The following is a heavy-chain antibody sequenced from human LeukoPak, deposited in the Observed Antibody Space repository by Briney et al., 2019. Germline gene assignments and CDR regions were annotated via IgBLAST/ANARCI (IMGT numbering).Heavy chain of an antibody. CDR1: GGSFSDYY. Sequence: SETLSLTCAVYGGSFSDYYWSWIRQPPGKGLEWIGEINHSGTTNYSPSLKSRVSISVDTSKNQFSLNLNSVTAADAAMYCCASRYSSGSYRYTGSFDSWGQGMLVNVSS. D-gene: IGHD3-16*02. V-gene: IGHV4-34*01. CDR3: ASRYSSGSYRYTGSFDS. CDR2: INHSGTT. J-gene: IGHJ4*02.